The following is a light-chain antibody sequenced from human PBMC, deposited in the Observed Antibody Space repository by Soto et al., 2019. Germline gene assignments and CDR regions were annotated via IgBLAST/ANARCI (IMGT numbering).Light chain of an antibody. CDR1: SGEVGAYKF. Sequence: QAVVTPPAAVTWAHGRSTTIFYSGRSGEVGAYKFVPWYRHHPGKATQVMIYEVSNRPSGVSNRLSGSKYGNTASLTISGLQPEDDGDSYCSSYTTTSTPWVFGGGTKVTVL. J-gene: IGLJ3*02. V-gene: IGLV2-14*01. CDR3: SSYTTTSTPWV. CDR2: EVS.